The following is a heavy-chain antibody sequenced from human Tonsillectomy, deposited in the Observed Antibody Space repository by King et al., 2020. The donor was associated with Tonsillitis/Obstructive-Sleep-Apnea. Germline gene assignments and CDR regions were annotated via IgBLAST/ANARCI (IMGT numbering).Heavy chain of an antibody. CDR1: GYTFTSYA. J-gene: IGHJ4*02. D-gene: IGHD2-15*01. V-gene: IGHV7-4-1*02. CDR2: INTSTGNP. CDR3: ARWGVAATPYYFDY. Sequence: QLVQSRSELKKPGASVKVSCKASGYTFTSYAMNWVRQAPGQGLEWMGWINTSTGNPTYAQGFTGRFVFSLDTFVSTAYLQISSLKAEDTAVYYCARWGVAATPYYFDYWGQGTLVTVSS.